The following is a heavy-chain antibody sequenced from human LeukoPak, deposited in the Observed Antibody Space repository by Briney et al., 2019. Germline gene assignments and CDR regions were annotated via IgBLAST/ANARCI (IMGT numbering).Heavy chain of an antibody. CDR2: IYHSGST. CDR1: GYSISSGYY. J-gene: IGHJ4*02. Sequence: SETLSLTCAVSGYSISSGYYWGWIRQPPGKGLEWIGSIYHSGSTYYNPSLKSRVTISVDTSKNHFSLKLSSVTAADTAVYYCARLRITMIGRNFDYWGQGTLVTVSS. CDR3: ARLRITMIGRNFDY. V-gene: IGHV4-38-2*01. D-gene: IGHD3-22*01.